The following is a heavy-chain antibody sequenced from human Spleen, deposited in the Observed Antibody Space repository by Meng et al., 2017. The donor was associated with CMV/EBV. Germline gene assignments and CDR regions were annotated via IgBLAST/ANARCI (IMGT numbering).Heavy chain of an antibody. CDR3: ARDPPSGRGDDFDY. CDR2: ISSSSSYI. Sequence: GESLKISCAASGFTFSSYSMNWVRQAPGKGLEWVSSISSSSSYIYYADSVKGRFTISRDNAKNSLYLQMNSLRAEDTAVYYCARDPPSGRGDDFDYWGQGTLVTVSS. D-gene: IGHD3-10*01. CDR1: GFTFSSYS. J-gene: IGHJ4*02. V-gene: IGHV3-21*01.